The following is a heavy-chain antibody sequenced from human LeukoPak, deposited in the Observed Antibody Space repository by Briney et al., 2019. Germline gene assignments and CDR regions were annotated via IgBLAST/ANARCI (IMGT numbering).Heavy chain of an antibody. CDR2: INHSGST. Sequence: SETLSLTCAVYGGSFSGCYWSWIRQPPGKGLEWIGEINHSGSTNYNPSLKSRVTISVDTSKNQFSLKLSSVTAADTAVYYCARGQVRRLWGQGTLVTVSS. V-gene: IGHV4-34*01. CDR3: ARGQVRRL. J-gene: IGHJ4*02. CDR1: GGSFSGCY. D-gene: IGHD3-10*01.